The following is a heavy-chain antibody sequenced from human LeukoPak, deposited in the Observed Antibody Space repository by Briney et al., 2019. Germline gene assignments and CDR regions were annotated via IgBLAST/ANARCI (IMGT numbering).Heavy chain of an antibody. J-gene: IGHJ4*02. D-gene: IGHD1-1*01. V-gene: IGHV3-21*01. CDR3: ARGDWNGAFDY. CDR1: GFTFSSYS. CDR2: ISSSSSYI. Sequence: GGSLRLSXAASGFTFSSYSMNWVRQAPGKGLEWVSSISSSSSYIYYADSVKGRFTISRDNAKNSLYLQMNSLRAEDTAVYYCARGDWNGAFDYWGQGTLVTVSS.